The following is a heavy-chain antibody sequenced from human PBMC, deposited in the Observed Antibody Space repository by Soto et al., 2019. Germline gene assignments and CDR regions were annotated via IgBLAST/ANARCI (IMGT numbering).Heavy chain of an antibody. V-gene: IGHV3-11*01. CDR1: GFTFSDYY. CDR2: ISSSGISI. J-gene: IGHJ4*02. Sequence: GGSLRLSCAASGFTFSDYYMTWIRQAPGKGLEWVSYISSSGISIYYADSVKGRFTISRDNAKHSLYLQMNSLRAEDTAVYYCARIYDSSGYFLLYWGQGTLVTVSS. CDR3: ARIYDSSGYFLLY. D-gene: IGHD3-22*01.